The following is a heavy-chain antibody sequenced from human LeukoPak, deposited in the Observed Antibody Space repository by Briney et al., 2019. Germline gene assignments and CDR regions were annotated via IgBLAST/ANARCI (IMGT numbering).Heavy chain of an antibody. CDR3: LRYYDSRVGMDV. CDR1: GYTFTSYY. CDR2: INPSGGST. V-gene: IGHV1-46*01. J-gene: IGHJ6*02. Sequence: GASVEVSCKASGYTFTSYYMHWVRQAPGQGLEWMGIINPSGGSTSYAQKFQGRVTMTRDTSTSTVYMELSSLRSEDTAVYYCLRYYDSRVGMDVWGQGTTVTVSS. D-gene: IGHD3-22*01.